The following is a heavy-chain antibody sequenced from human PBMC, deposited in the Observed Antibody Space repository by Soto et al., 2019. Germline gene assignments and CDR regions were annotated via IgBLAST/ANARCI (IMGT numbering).Heavy chain of an antibody. CDR1: GFTFSSYG. D-gene: IGHD3-9*01. V-gene: IGHV3-33*01. CDR3: ARDKKTYYDFLTGYDVFDI. Sequence: GGSLRLSCAASGFTFSSYGMHWVRQAPGKGLEWVAVKWYDGSNKYYADSVKGRFTISRDNSKNTLYLQMNSLRAEDTAVYYCARDKKTYYDFLTGYDVFDIWGKGKMVTVS. CDR2: KWYDGSNK. J-gene: IGHJ3*02.